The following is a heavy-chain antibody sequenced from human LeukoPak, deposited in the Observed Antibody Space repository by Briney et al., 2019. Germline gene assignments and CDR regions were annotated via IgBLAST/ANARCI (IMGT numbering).Heavy chain of an antibody. D-gene: IGHD6-19*01. CDR2: INQDGRKK. Sequence: PGGSLRISFAASGFSFSSHSMSRVREAPGKGLEWVANINQDGRKKFYVDSVEGRFTISRDDAKTSLFLQMNSLRVEDTAVYYCAKWMGRDSCGQGTLVTVSS. V-gene: IGHV3-7*02. CDR3: AKWMGRDS. CDR1: GFSFSSHS. J-gene: IGHJ4*02.